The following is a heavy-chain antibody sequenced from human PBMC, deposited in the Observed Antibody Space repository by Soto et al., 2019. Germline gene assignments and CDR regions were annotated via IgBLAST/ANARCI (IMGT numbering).Heavy chain of an antibody. Sequence: ASVKVSCKTSGYTFSAYYMHWVRQAPGQGLEWMGWINPKSGGTLYAQKFQGRVTMTRDTSTSTAYMELSRLRSDDTAVYYCARGGTFAYDTSGYSVYWGQGTLVTVSS. J-gene: IGHJ4*02. CDR3: ARGGTFAYDTSGYSVY. CDR1: GYTFSAYY. V-gene: IGHV1-2*02. CDR2: INPKSGGT. D-gene: IGHD3-22*01.